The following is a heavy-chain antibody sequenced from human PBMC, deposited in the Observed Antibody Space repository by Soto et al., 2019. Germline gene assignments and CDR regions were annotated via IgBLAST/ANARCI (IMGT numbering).Heavy chain of an antibody. J-gene: IGHJ5*02. Sequence: ASVKVSCKASGFSFTGYYIHWLRQAPGQGLEWMGWINAHSGGTEYAQKFQGRVTLTRDTSIATAYLTLTSLTSDDTALYYCAKDLTRQLAYWLDPWGPGTNVTVYS. V-gene: IGHV1-2*02. CDR2: INAHSGGT. CDR3: AKDLTRQLAYWLDP. CDR1: GFSFTGYY. D-gene: IGHD6-6*01.